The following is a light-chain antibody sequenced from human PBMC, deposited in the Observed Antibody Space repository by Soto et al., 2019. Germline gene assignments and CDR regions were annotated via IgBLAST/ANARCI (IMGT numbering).Light chain of an antibody. CDR1: QSISTN. CDR3: QQYNDWPRT. J-gene: IGKJ1*01. CDR2: GAS. Sequence: EIVMTQSPATLSVSPGERVTLSCRASQSISTNLAWYQQKPGQAPRLLIYGASTRATCIPARFSGSGSGTEFTVTISSLQSEDFAVYYCQQYNDWPRTFGHGTKVEI. V-gene: IGKV3-15*01.